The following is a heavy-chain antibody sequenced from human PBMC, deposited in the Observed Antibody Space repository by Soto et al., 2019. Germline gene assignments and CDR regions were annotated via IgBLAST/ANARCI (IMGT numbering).Heavy chain of an antibody. Sequence: ASVKVSCKASGYTFTSYYIHWVRQAPGQGLEWMGIFNPTGDTASYAQKLQGRVTMTRDTSTGTAYMELGSLRSEDTAVYYCARESRQRFLEWLLRPDAFDIWGQGTMVTVSS. D-gene: IGHD3-3*01. CDR1: GYTFTSYY. J-gene: IGHJ3*02. CDR2: FNPTGDTA. V-gene: IGHV1-46*01. CDR3: ARESRQRFLEWLLRPDAFDI.